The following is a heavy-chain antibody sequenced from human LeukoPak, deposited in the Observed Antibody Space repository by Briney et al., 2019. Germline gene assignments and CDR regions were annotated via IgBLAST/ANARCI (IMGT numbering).Heavy chain of an antibody. Sequence: SETLSLTCTVSGGSISSYYWSWIRQPPGKGLEWIGYIYYSGSTNYNPSLKSRVTISVDTSKNQFSLKLSSVTAADTAVYYGARERYDWYQLERAFDYWGQGTLVTVSS. J-gene: IGHJ4*02. D-gene: IGHD2-2*01. V-gene: IGHV4-59*01. CDR3: ARERYDWYQLERAFDY. CDR1: GGSISSYY. CDR2: IYYSGST.